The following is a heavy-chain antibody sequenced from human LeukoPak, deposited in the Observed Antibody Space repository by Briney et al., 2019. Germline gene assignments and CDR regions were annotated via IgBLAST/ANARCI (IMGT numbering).Heavy chain of an antibody. V-gene: IGHV4-4*09. CDR2: IHSSGRI. Sequence: PSETLSLTCTVSGGSISGYYWSWIRQPPGKGLEWIGYIHSSGRINYNPSLKSRVTISVDTSKNHFSLRLSSVTAADTAVYYCARRRGAHTANALDIWGQGTMVTVSS. J-gene: IGHJ3*02. CDR3: ARRRGAHTANALDI. D-gene: IGHD3-10*01. CDR1: GGSISGYY.